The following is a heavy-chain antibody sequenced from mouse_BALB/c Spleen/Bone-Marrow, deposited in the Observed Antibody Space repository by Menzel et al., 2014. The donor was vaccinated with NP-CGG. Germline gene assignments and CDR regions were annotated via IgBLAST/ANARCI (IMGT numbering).Heavy chain of an antibody. J-gene: IGHJ4*01. CDR2: IDPETGGT. Sequence: SGAELVRPGASVTLSCKASGYTFTDYEMHWVKQTPVHGLEWIGAIDPETGGTAYNQKFKGKATLTADKSSSTAYTELRSLTSEDSAVYYCRAYYRYDGYAMDYWGQGTSVTVSS. V-gene: IGHV1-15*01. D-gene: IGHD2-14*01. CDR3: RAYYRYDGYAMDY. CDR1: GYTFTDYE.